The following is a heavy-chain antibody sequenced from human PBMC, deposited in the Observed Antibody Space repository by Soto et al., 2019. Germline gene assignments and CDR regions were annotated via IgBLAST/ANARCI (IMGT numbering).Heavy chain of an antibody. D-gene: IGHD2-15*01. J-gene: IGHJ6*02. Sequence: QVQLVQSGVEVKKPGASVKVSCKASGYTFSSHGISWVRQAPGQGLEWMGWISGKNGNTNYAQKLQGRVTLTTDTSTSTAYMELRSLRSDDTAVYYCARVSSAIVVVPDYGMDVGGQGTTVTVSS. CDR2: ISGKNGNT. V-gene: IGHV1-18*04. CDR3: ARVSSAIVVVPDYGMDV. CDR1: GYTFSSHG.